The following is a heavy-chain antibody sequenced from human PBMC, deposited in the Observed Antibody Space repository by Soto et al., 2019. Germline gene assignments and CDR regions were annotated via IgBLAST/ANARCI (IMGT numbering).Heavy chain of an antibody. CDR2: IIPILGIA. D-gene: IGHD2-15*01. CDR3: ARDGGSPTSLTSGYSPPGWFDP. Sequence: QVQLVQSGAEVKKPGSSVKVSCKASGGTFSSYTISWVRQAPGQGLEWMGRIIPILGIANYAQKFQGRVTITADKSTSTAYMELCSLRSEDTAVYYCARDGGSPTSLTSGYSPPGWFDPWGQGTLVTVSS. CDR1: GGTFSSYT. J-gene: IGHJ5*02. V-gene: IGHV1-69*08.